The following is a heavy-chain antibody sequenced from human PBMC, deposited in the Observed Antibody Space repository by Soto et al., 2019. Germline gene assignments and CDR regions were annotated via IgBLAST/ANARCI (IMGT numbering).Heavy chain of an antibody. V-gene: IGHV4-59*01. D-gene: IGHD3-10*01. J-gene: IGHJ5*02. CDR1: GGSISTYY. CDR2: IYYSGST. Sequence: PSETLSLTCTVSGGSISTYYWSWIRQPPGKGLEWIGYIYYSGSTYYNPSLKSRVTMSVDTSRNQLLLQLNSVTAADTAVYYCAREPAGSQKNNWFDPGGEETLVTVPS. CDR3: AREPAGSQKNNWFDP.